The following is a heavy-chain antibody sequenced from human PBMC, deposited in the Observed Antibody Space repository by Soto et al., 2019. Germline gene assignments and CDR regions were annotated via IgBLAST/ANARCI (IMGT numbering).Heavy chain of an antibody. CDR3: ARNADYHTSAHYQT. D-gene: IGHD3-22*01. V-gene: IGHV2-5*02. CDR2: VYWDGDK. Sequence: ITLRESGPTLVNPTETLTLTCSFSGFSLRTTGEGVGWIRQSPGKALEWLALVYWDGDKRYSPSLRSRLAITKAASKNQVVLTMTNMDPVDTATYYCARNADYHTSAHYQTWGQGTLVTVSS. CDR1: GFSLRTTGEG. J-gene: IGHJ4*02.